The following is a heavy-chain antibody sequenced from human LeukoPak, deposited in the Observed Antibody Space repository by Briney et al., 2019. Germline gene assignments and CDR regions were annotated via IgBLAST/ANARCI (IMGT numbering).Heavy chain of an antibody. V-gene: IGHV3-64*01. CDR1: GFTFSSYA. Sequence: PGGSLRLSCAASGFTFSSYAMHWVRQAPGKGLEYVSAISSNGGSTYYANSVKGRFTISRDNSKNTLYLQMGSLRAEGMAVYYCARDVKGGYCSSTSCPRAFDIWGQGTMVTVSS. CDR3: ARDVKGGYCSSTSCPRAFDI. J-gene: IGHJ3*02. CDR2: ISSNGGST. D-gene: IGHD2-2*01.